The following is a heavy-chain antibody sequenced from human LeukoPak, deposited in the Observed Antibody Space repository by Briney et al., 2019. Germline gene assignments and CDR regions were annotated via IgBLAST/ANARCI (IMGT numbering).Heavy chain of an antibody. CDR3: TRDAGGSSTSCLDY. Sequence: GGSLRLSCTASGFTFGTYAMSWVRQAPGKGLEWVGFSRSKAYGGTAEYAASVKGRFTISRDDSKSIAYLQMNSLKTEDTAVYYCTRDAGGSSTSCLDYWGQGTLVAVSS. V-gene: IGHV3-49*04. CDR2: SRSKAYGGTA. CDR1: GFTFGTYA. J-gene: IGHJ4*02. D-gene: IGHD2-2*01.